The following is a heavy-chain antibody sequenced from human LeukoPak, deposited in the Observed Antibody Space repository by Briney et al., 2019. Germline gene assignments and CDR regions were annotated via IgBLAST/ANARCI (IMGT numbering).Heavy chain of an antibody. Sequence: SETLSLTCTVSGGSISSSSYYWGWIRQPPGKGLEWIGSIYYSGSTYYNPSLKSRVTISVNTSKNQFSLKLSSVTAADTAVYYCARQGTIAAAGAPNFDYWGQGTLVTVSS. J-gene: IGHJ4*02. CDR2: IYYSGST. CDR3: ARQGTIAAAGAPNFDY. V-gene: IGHV4-39*01. CDR1: GGSISSSSYY. D-gene: IGHD6-13*01.